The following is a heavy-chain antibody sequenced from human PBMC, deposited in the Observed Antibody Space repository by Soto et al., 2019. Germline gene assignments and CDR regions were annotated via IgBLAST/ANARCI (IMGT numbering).Heavy chain of an antibody. J-gene: IGHJ5*02. V-gene: IGHV4-30-2*01. D-gene: IGHD6-19*01. CDR3: AGMPYTSGLRFDP. Sequence: KASETLSLTCTVSGDSISVSGDSNNNHYWSWIRQPPGKALQWIGFIYQSGVTSYNPSLASRVSISLDRSNNQCSLKLKSVTAADTAVYFCAGMPYTSGLRFDPWGPGTLVTVSS. CDR1: GDSISVSGDSNNNHY. CDR2: IYQSGVT.